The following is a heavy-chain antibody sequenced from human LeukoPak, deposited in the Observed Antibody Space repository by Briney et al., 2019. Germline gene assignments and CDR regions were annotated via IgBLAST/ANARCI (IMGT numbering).Heavy chain of an antibody. CDR1: GASVSSSH. CDR2: LSYTGKT. CDR3: SEGYFEPFDH. J-gene: IGHJ4*02. V-gene: IGHV4-59*02. Sequence: KPSETLSLTCVVSGASVSSSHWNWIRQLPGKGLEWIGCLSYTGKTDYNPSLTSRVTISLDTSMNQVSLKLRSVTAADTAVYYCSEGYFEPFDHWGQGTLVTVSS. D-gene: IGHD2/OR15-2a*01.